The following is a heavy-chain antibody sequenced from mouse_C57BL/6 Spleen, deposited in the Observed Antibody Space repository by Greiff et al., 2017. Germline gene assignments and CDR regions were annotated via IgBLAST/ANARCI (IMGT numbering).Heavy chain of an antibody. Sequence: QVQLQQPGTELVKPGASVKLSCKASGYTFTSYWMHWVKQRPGQGLEWIGNINPSHGGTNYNEQFKSKATLTVDTSSSTAYMPLSSLTSEDSAVYYCARSRPDWYFDVWGTGTTVTVSS. CDR3: ARSRPDWYFDV. CDR1: GYTFTSYW. J-gene: IGHJ1*03. V-gene: IGHV1-53*01. CDR2: INPSHGGT.